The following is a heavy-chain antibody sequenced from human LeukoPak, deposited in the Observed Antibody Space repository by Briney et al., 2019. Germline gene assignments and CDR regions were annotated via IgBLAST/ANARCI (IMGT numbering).Heavy chain of an antibody. CDR1: GYTFTSYS. CDR2: INPSGGST. D-gene: IGHD7-27*01. Sequence: ASVKVSCKASGYTFTSYSMHWVRQAPGQGLEWMGVINPSGGSTRYAQKFQGRVTVTRDTSTSTVYLELRSLRSEDTAVYYCARLSVLGAFDIWGQGTMVTVSS. J-gene: IGHJ3*02. V-gene: IGHV1-46*01. CDR3: ARLSVLGAFDI.